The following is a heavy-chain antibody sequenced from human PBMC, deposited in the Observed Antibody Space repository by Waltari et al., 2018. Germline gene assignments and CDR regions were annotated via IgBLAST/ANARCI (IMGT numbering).Heavy chain of an antibody. J-gene: IGHJ4*02. D-gene: IGHD3-22*01. V-gene: IGHV4-38-2*01. CDR3: ARFDSSGCGY. CDR1: GSSISSGSY. CDR2: IDRSGST. Sequence: QVQLQESGPGLVKPSETLSLTCAVSGSSISSGSYWGWIRQPPGKGLEWIGSIDRSGSTYYNPSLKSRVTISVDTSKNQFSLKLSSVTAADTAVYYCARFDSSGCGYWGQGTLVTVSS.